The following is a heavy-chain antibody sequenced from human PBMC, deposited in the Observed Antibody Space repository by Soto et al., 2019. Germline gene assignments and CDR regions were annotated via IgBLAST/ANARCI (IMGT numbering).Heavy chain of an antibody. J-gene: IGHJ6*02. CDR1: GFTFDDYA. D-gene: IGHD3-10*01. CDR2: ISWNSGSI. V-gene: IGHV3-9*01. Sequence: GGSLRLSCAASGFTFDDYAMHWVRQAPGKGLEWVSGISWNSGSIGYADSVKGRFTISRDNAKNSLYLQMNSLRAEDTALYYCAKDRVYYGSGSYANYFYGIDVWGQGTTVTVSS. CDR3: AKDRVYYGSGSYANYFYGIDV.